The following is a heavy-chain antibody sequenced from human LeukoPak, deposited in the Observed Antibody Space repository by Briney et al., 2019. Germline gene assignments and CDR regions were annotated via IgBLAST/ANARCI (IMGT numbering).Heavy chain of an antibody. CDR2: IIPIFGTA. J-gene: IGHJ4*02. CDR1: RGTFSSYT. CDR3: ARVRYRLAETYIDY. Sequence: ASVKVSCKASRGTFSSYTISWVRQAPGQGLEWMGGIIPIFGTANYAQKFQGRVTITADESTSTAYMELSSLRSDDTAVYYCARVRYRLAETYIDYWGQGTLVTVSS. V-gene: IGHV1-69*13. D-gene: IGHD3-16*01.